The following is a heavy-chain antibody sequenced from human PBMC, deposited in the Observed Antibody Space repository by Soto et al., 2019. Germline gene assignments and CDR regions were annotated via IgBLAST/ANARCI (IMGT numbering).Heavy chain of an antibody. Sequence: SETLSLTCTVSGGSIRDYFWTWIRQPPGKGLEWIGYIYYSGRTNYNPSLKSRVSISVDTSKNHFSLQLSSVTAADTAVYYCARDTVGATNYYYYGMDVWGQGTTVTVSS. V-gene: IGHV4-59*01. CDR3: ARDTVGATNYYYYGMDV. CDR2: IYYSGRT. J-gene: IGHJ6*02. CDR1: GGSIRDYF. D-gene: IGHD1-26*01.